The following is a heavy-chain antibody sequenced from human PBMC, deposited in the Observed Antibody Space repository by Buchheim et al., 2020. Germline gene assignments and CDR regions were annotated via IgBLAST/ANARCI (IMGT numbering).Heavy chain of an antibody. CDR3: AREGGGDCYFDY. V-gene: IGHV3-30-3*01. D-gene: IGHD2-21*02. J-gene: IGHJ4*02. CDR1: GFTFSSYA. CDR2: ISYDGSNK. Sequence: QVQLVESGGGVVQPGRSLRLSCAASGFTFSSYAMHWVRQAPGKGLEWVAVISYDGSNKYYADSVKGRFTISRDNSKKTLYLQMNSLRAEDTAVYYCAREGGGDCYFDYWGQGTL.